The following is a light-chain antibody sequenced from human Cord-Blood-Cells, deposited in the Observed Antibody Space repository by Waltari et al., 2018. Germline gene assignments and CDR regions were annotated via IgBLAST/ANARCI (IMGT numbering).Light chain of an antibody. Sequence: IVMTQSPATLSVSPGERATLSCSASQSVSSNLAWYQQKPGQAPRLLIYGASTRATGIPARFSGIVSGTEFTLTISSLQSEDFAVYYCQQYNNWPPYTFGQRTKLEIK. CDR1: QSVSSN. CDR3: QQYNNWPPYT. V-gene: IGKV3-15*01. CDR2: GAS. J-gene: IGKJ2*01.